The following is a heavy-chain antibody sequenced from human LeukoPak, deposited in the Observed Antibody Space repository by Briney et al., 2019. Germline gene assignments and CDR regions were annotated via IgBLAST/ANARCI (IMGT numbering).Heavy chain of an antibody. Sequence: PGGSLRLSCAASGFTFSSYSMNWVRQAPGKGLEWVSSISSSSSYIYYADSVKGRFTISRDNSKNTLYLQMNSLRAEDTAVYYCAKLISNPRSHYYYGMDVWGQGTTVTVSS. J-gene: IGHJ6*02. CDR1: GFTFSSYS. CDR2: ISSSSSYI. V-gene: IGHV3-21*04. D-gene: IGHD4-11*01. CDR3: AKLISNPRSHYYYGMDV.